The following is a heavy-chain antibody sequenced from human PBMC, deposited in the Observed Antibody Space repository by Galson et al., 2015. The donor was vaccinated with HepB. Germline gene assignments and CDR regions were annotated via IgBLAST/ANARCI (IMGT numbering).Heavy chain of an antibody. Sequence: SVKVSCKASGGTFSTYTISWVRQAPGQGLEWMGGITPIFGTAKYAQKFQGGVTMTRNTSISTAYMELSSLRSEDTAVYYCARCDWDFWGQSRPRWFDPWGQGTLVTVSS. V-gene: IGHV1-69*05. D-gene: IGHD3-3*01. J-gene: IGHJ5*02. CDR2: ITPIFGTA. CDR1: GGTFSTYT. CDR3: ARCDWDFWGQSRPRWFDP.